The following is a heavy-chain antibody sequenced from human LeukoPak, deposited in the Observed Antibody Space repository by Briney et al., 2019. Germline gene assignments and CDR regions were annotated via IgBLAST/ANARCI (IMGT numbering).Heavy chain of an antibody. Sequence: GGSLRLSCATSGVTFSSYAMNWVRQAPGKGLEGVSSISRSSSYIYYADSVKGRFTISRANAKNSLYLQMNSLSAEDTAVYYCARDDRLGYCSGGSCYSIYYHYMDVWGKGTTVTISS. D-gene: IGHD2-15*01. CDR1: GVTFSSYA. V-gene: IGHV3-21*01. CDR2: ISRSSSYI. J-gene: IGHJ6*03. CDR3: ARDDRLGYCSGGSCYSIYYHYMDV.